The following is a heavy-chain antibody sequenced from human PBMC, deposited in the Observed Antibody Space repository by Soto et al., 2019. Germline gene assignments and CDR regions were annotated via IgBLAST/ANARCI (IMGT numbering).Heavy chain of an antibody. Sequence: SETLSLTCAVSGGSISSSNWWSWVRPPPGKGLEWIGEIYHSGSTNYNPSLKSRVTISVDKSKNQFSLKLSSVTAADTAVYYCARARYLGYYGMDVWGQGTTVTVSS. V-gene: IGHV4-4*02. J-gene: IGHJ6*02. CDR1: GGSISSSNW. D-gene: IGHD1-26*01. CDR3: ARARYLGYYGMDV. CDR2: IYHSGST.